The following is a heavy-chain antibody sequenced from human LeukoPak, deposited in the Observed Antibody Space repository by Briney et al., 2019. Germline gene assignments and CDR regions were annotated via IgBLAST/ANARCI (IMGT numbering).Heavy chain of an antibody. D-gene: IGHD1-7*01. Sequence: SETLSLTCTVSGYSISSGYYWGWIRQPPGKGLEWIGSIYHSGSTYYNPSLKSRVTISVDTSKNQFSLKLSSVTAADTAVYYCARDRWAQDWNYDSRWFDPWGQGTLVTVSS. CDR3: ARDRWAQDWNYDSRWFDP. J-gene: IGHJ5*02. CDR1: GYSISSGYY. V-gene: IGHV4-38-2*02. CDR2: IYHSGST.